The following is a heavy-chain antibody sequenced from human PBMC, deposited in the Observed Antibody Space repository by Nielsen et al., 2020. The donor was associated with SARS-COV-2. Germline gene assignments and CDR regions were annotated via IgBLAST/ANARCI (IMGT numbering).Heavy chain of an antibody. Sequence: GESLKISCAASGFTFSSYAMHWVRQAPGKGLEWVAVISYDGSNKYYADSVKGRFTISRDNSKNTLYLQMNSLRAEDTAVYYCAKVGFYGSGSYYKSYFDYWGQGTLVTVSS. V-gene: IGHV3-30*04. CDR3: AKVGFYGSGSYYKSYFDY. CDR2: ISYDGSNK. J-gene: IGHJ4*02. CDR1: GFTFSSYA. D-gene: IGHD3-10*01.